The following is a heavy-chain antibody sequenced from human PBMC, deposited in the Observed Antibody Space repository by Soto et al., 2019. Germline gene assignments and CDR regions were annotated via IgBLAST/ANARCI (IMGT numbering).Heavy chain of an antibody. CDR1: GGSISTYD. CDR3: AGPSVAVTWGPFDY. CDR2: IYYSGST. V-gene: IGHV4-59*07. J-gene: IGHJ4*02. Sequence: PSDTLSLTCTVSGGSISTYDWNWVRQPPGKGLEWIGNIYYSGSTNYKSCLKRRVTISVDTSKIQFSLKLTSVTAADTAVYYCAGPSVAVTWGPFDYLGQGTLVTVS. D-gene: IGHD6-19*01.